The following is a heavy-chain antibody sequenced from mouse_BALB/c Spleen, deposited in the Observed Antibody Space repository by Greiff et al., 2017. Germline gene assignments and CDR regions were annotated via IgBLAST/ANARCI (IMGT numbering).Heavy chain of an antibody. CDR3: ARRGDYDAMDY. J-gene: IGHJ4*01. CDR1: GFTFSSYA. Sequence: DVQLVESGGGLVKPGGSLKLSCAASGFTFSSYAMSWVRQTPEKRLEWVASISSGGSTYYPDSVKGRFTISRDNARNILYLQMSSLRSEDTAMYYCARRGDYDAMDYWGQGTSVTVSS. CDR2: ISSGGST. V-gene: IGHV5-6-5*01.